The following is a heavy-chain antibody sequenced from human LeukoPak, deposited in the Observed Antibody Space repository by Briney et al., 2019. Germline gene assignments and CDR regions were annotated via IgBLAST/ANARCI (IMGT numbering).Heavy chain of an antibody. CDR2: ISSSNNYI. CDR1: GFTFSSYS. J-gene: IGHJ4*02. V-gene: IGHV3-21*01. CDR3: ARGPPKDY. Sequence: GGSLRLSCATSGFTFSSYSMNWVRQAPGKGLEWVSSISSSNNYIYYADSVKGRFTISRDNAKNSLYLQMNSLRAEDTAVYYCARGPPKDYWGQGTLVTVSS.